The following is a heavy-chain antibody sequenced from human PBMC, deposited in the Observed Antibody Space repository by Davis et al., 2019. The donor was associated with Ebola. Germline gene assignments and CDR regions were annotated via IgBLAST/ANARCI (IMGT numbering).Heavy chain of an antibody. CDR3: ARVDLTMTNYFDY. J-gene: IGHJ4*02. CDR1: GGSFSGYY. V-gene: IGHV4-59*08. Sequence: MPSETLFLTCAVYGGSFSGYYWSWIRQPPGKGLEWIGYIYYSGSTNYNPSLKSRVTISVDTSKNQFSLKLSSVTAADTAVYYCARVDLTMTNYFDYWGQGTLVTVSS. D-gene: IGHD3-22*01. CDR2: IYYSGST.